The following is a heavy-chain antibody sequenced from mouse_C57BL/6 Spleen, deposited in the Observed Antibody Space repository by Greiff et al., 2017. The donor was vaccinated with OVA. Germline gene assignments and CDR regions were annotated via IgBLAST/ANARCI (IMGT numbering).Heavy chain of an antibody. CDR2: INPGSGGT. J-gene: IGHJ4*01. V-gene: IGHV1-54*01. CDR3: ARGGNDGYGAMDY. Sequence: VQLQQSGAELVRPGTSVKVSCKASGYAFTNYLIEWVKQRPGQGLEWIGVINPGSGGTNYNEKFKGKATLTADKSSSTAYMQLSSLTSEDSAVYFGARGGNDGYGAMDYWGQGTSVTVSS. D-gene: IGHD2-3*01. CDR1: GYAFTNYL.